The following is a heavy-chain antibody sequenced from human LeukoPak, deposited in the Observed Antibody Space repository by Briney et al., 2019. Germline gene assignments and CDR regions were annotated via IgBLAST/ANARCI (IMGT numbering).Heavy chain of an antibody. CDR1: GFTFSSYW. J-gene: IGHJ3*02. Sequence: GGSLRLSCAASGFTFSSYWMSWVRQAPGKGLEWVANIKQEGIEKYYVDSVKGRFTISRDNAKNSLYLQMNSLRAEDTAVYYCAREDIVVVPAAPVRDAFDIWGQGTMVTVSS. CDR2: IKQEGIEK. D-gene: IGHD2-2*01. V-gene: IGHV3-7*01. CDR3: AREDIVVVPAAPVRDAFDI.